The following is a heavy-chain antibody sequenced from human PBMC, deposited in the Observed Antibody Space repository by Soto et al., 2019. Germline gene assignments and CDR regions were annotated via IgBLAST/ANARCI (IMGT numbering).Heavy chain of an antibody. CDR1: GYTFTSYG. CDR3: ARGRHFDGSSLKNWFDP. D-gene: IGHD6-13*01. CDR2: ISAYNGNT. J-gene: IGHJ5*02. V-gene: IGHV1-18*01. Sequence: ASVKVSCKASGYTFTSYGISWVRQAPGQGLEWMGWISAYNGNTNYAQKLQGRVTMTTDTSTSTAYMELRSLRSDDTAVYYCARGRHFDGSSLKNWFDPWGQGTLVTVS.